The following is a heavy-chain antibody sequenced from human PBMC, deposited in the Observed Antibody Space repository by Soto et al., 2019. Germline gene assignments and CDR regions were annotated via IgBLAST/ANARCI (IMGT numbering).Heavy chain of an antibody. CDR2: IKLDGSEK. J-gene: IGHJ3*02. CDR3: GITAAQHRRYRPVDI. Sequence: GALRLSCAASGFIFSSYWMTWVRQAPGKGLEWVANIKLDGSEKDYVGSVKGRFTISRDNAKNSLYLQMNSLRAEDTAIYYCGITAAQHRRYRPVDISGQATMVTVSS. V-gene: IGHV3-7*05. D-gene: IGHD2-2*01. CDR1: GFIFSSYW.